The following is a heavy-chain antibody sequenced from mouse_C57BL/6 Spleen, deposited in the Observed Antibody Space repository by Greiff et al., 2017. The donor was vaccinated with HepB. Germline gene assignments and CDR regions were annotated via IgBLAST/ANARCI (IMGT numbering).Heavy chain of an antibody. D-gene: IGHD1-1*01. J-gene: IGHJ1*03. CDR1: GYSFTDYN. V-gene: IGHV1-39*01. CDR2: INPNYGTT. CDR3: ARETYGSSSYWYFDV. Sequence: VQLKESGPELVKPGASVKISCKASGYSFTDYNMNWVKQSNGKSLEWIGVINPNYGTTSSNQKFKGKATLTVDQSSSTAYMQLNSLTSEDSAVYYCARETYGSSSYWYFDVWGTGTTVTVSS.